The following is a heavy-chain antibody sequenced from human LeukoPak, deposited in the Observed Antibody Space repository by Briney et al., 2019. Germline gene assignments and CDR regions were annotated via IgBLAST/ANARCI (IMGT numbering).Heavy chain of an antibody. CDR3: ARRRNYGDYVNWFDP. J-gene: IGHJ5*02. CDR1: GGSISSYY. V-gene: IGHV4-59*12. CDR2: IYYSGST. Sequence: SETLSLTCTVSGGSISSYYWSWIRQPPGKGLEWIGYIYYSGSTYYNPSLKSRVTISVDRSKNQFSLKLSSVTAADTAVYYCARRRNYGDYVNWFDPWGQGTLVTVSS. D-gene: IGHD4-17*01.